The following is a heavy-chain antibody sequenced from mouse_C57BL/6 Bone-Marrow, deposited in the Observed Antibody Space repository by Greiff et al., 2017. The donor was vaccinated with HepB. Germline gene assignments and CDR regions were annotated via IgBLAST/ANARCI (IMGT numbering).Heavy chain of an antibody. Sequence: LVEPGASVKISCKASGYAFSSSWMNWVKQRPGKGLEWIGRIYPGDGDTNYNGKFKGKATLTADKSSSTAYMQLSSLTSEDSAVYFCAVYGNYDYWGQGTTLTDSS. V-gene: IGHV1-82*01. J-gene: IGHJ2*01. CDR3: AVYGNYDY. CDR1: GYAFSSSW. D-gene: IGHD2-1*01. CDR2: IYPGDGDT.